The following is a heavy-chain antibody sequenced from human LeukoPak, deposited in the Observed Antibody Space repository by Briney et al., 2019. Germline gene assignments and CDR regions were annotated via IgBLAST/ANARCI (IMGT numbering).Heavy chain of an antibody. CDR2: MNPNSGNT. CDR1: GYTFTSYD. D-gene: IGHD1-7*01. J-gene: IGHJ5*02. V-gene: IGHV1-8*03. Sequence: ASVKVSCKASGYTFTSYDINWVRQATGQGLEWMGWMNPNSGNTGYAQKFQGRVTITRNTSISTAYMELSSLRSEDTAVYYCARGLSNWNYVSLVDPWGQGTLVTVSS. CDR3: ARGLSNWNYVSLVDP.